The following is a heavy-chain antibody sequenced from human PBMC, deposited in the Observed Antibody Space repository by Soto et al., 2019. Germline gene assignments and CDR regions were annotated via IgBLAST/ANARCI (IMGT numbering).Heavy chain of an antibody. Sequence: RLSCAASGFTFSSYSMNWVRQAPGKGLEWVSSISSSSSYIYYADSVKGRFTISRDNAKNSLYLQMNSLRAEDTAVYYCARDRIAGATTVCDYWGQGTMGTVSA. J-gene: IGHJ4*02. CDR2: ISSSSSYI. CDR1: GFTFSSYS. CDR3: ARDRIAGATTVCDY. D-gene: IGHD1-26*01. V-gene: IGHV3-21*01.